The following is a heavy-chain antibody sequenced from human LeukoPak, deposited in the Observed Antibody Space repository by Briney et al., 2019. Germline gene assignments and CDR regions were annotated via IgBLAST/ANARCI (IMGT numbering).Heavy chain of an antibody. J-gene: IGHJ6*03. CDR1: GYTFTSYD. Sequence: GASVKVSCKASGYTFTSYDINWVRQATGQGLEWMGWMNPNSGNTGYAQKFQGRVTMTRNTSISTAYMELSSLRSEDTAVYYCARGRGGSGRYYFYYCYYMDVWGKGTTVTISS. CDR2: MNPNSGNT. D-gene: IGHD3-10*01. V-gene: IGHV1-8*01. CDR3: ARGRGGSGRYYFYYCYYMDV.